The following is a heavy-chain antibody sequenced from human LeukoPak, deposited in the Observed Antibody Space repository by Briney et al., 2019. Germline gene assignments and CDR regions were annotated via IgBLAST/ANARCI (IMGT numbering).Heavy chain of an antibody. D-gene: IGHD6-19*01. CDR1: GYTFNSYG. V-gene: IGHV1-18*01. CDR2: ISAYNGKT. Sequence: ASVKVSCKTSGYTFNSYGISWVRQAPGQGLEWMGWISAYNGKTNYAQKVQGRVTITTDTSTSTAYMELRSLRSDDTAVYYCARDRLYSSGRRSYYYYYMDVWGKGTTVTVSS. J-gene: IGHJ6*03. CDR3: ARDRLYSSGRRSYYYYYMDV.